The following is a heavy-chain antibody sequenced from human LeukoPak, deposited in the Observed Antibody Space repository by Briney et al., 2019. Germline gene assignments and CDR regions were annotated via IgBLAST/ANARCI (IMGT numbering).Heavy chain of an antibody. J-gene: IGHJ6*03. CDR2: ISAYNGNT. CDR3: AREPLSLLSDFWSGYYKGYYYYYMDV. Sequence: ASVKVSCKASGGTFSSYAISWVRQAPGQGLEWMGWISAYNGNTNYAQKLQGRVTMTTDTSTSTAYMELRSLRSDDTAVYYCAREPLSLLSDFWSGYYKGYYYYYMDVWGKGTTVTVSS. CDR1: GGTFSSYA. V-gene: IGHV1-18*01. D-gene: IGHD3-3*01.